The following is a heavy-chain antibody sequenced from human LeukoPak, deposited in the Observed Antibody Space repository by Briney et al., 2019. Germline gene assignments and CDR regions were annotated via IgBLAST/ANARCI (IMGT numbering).Heavy chain of an antibody. V-gene: IGHV1-18*01. J-gene: IGHJ6*02. CDR1: GYTFTSYG. CDR2: ISAYNGNT. Sequence: ASVKVSCKASGYTFTSYGISWVRQAPGQGLEWMGWISAYNGNTNYAQKLQGRVTMTTDTSTSTAYMELRSLRSDDTAVYYCARERASGYYYYGMDVWGQGTTVTVSS. CDR3: ARERASGYYYYGMDV.